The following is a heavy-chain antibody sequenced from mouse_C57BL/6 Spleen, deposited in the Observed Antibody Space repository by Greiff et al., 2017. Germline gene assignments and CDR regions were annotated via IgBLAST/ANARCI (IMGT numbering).Heavy chain of an antibody. V-gene: IGHV1-80*01. Sequence: VQLQQSGAELVKPGASVKISCKASGYAFSSYWMNWVKQRPGKGLEWIGQIYPGDGDTNYNGKFKGKATLTADKSSSTAYMQLSSLTSEDSAVYFCARPGNYGNYFDYWGQGTTLTVSS. CDR3: ARPGNYGNYFDY. CDR1: GYAFSSYW. CDR2: IYPGDGDT. J-gene: IGHJ2*01. D-gene: IGHD2-1*01.